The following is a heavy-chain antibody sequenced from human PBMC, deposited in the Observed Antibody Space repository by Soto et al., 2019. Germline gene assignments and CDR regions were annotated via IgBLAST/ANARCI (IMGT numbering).Heavy chain of an antibody. V-gene: IGHV3-23*01. D-gene: IGHD6-19*01. J-gene: IGHJ4*02. CDR1: GFTFSSYS. CDR2: FHASENRA. Sequence: EVQLLESGGALVQPGGSLRLSCEASGFTFSSYSMTWVRQAPGKGLEWISAFHASENRAYYADSVKGRFTASRDISRNTLYLQMNSLRGEDTATYSCAKDRGRQWLEEREQWGRGTPVTVSS. CDR3: AKDRGRQWLEEREQ.